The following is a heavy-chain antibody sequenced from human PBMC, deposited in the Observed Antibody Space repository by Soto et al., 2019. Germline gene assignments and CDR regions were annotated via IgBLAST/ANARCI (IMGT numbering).Heavy chain of an antibody. D-gene: IGHD3-22*01. CDR2: IIPIFGTA. CDR3: ASMGGGYYDSSGYYYDGLDI. Sequence: SVKVSCKASGGTFSSYAISWVRQAPGQGLEWMGGIIPIFGTANYAQKFQGRVTITADESTSTAYMELSSLRSEDTAVYYCASMGGGYYDSSGYYYDGLDIWGQGTMVTVS. V-gene: IGHV1-69*13. CDR1: GGTFSSYA. J-gene: IGHJ3*02.